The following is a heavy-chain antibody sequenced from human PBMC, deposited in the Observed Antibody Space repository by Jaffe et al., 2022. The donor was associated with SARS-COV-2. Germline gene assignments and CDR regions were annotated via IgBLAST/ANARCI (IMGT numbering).Heavy chain of an antibody. CDR2: IGTAGDT. D-gene: IGHD3-10*01. Sequence: EVQLVESGGGLVQPGGSLRLSCAASGFTFSSYDMHWVRQATGKGLEWVSAIGTAGDTYYPGSVKGRFTISRENAKNSLYLQMNSLRAGDTAVYYCARGRDGSGSYYRASKPYYWYFDLWGRGTLVTVSS. J-gene: IGHJ2*01. V-gene: IGHV3-13*01. CDR3: ARGRDGSGSYYRASKPYYWYFDL. CDR1: GFTFSSYD.